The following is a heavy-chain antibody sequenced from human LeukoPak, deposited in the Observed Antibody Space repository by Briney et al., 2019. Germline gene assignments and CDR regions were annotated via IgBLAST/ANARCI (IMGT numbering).Heavy chain of an antibody. CDR3: ARLRGVFYYMDV. CDR2: ISTSSSTI. Sequence: PGGSLRLSCAASGFIFSSFGMNWVRQAPGKGLEWVSHISTSSSTIYYADSVKGRFTISRDNAKSSLYLQMNSLRAEDTALYYCARLRGVFYYMDVWGKGTTVTVSS. J-gene: IGHJ6*03. D-gene: IGHD3-10*01. V-gene: IGHV3-48*01. CDR1: GFIFSSFG.